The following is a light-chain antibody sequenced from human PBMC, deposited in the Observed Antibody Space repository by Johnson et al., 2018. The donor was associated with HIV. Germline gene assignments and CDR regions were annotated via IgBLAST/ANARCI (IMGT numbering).Light chain of an antibody. J-gene: IGLJ1*01. V-gene: IGLV1-51*02. CDR1: SSNIGKNY. CDR2: ENN. CDR3: GTWDSRLSAYG. Sequence: QSVLTQSPSVSAAPGQKVTISCSGSSSNIGKNYVSWYQQLPGTAPKVLIYENNKRPSGIPDRFSGSKSGASASLGITGLQTGDEADYYCGTWDSRLSAYGFGTGTKVTVL.